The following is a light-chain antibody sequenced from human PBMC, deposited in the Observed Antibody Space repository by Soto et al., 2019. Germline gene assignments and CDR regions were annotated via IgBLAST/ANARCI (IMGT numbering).Light chain of an antibody. CDR1: QGISSY. V-gene: IGKV1-8*01. CDR3: QQYYSYPQT. J-gene: IGKJ1*01. Sequence: AIRMTQSPSSFSASTGDRVTITCRASQGISSYLAWYQQKPGKAPKLLIYAASTLQSGVPSRFSGSGSGTDFTPTISYLQSEDFATYYCQQYYSYPQTFGQGTKVEIK. CDR2: AAS.